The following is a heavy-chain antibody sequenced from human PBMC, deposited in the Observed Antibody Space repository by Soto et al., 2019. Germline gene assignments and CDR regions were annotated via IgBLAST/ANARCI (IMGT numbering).Heavy chain of an antibody. D-gene: IGHD4-17*01. CDR2: INHSGST. V-gene: IGHV4-34*01. CDR1: GGSFSGYY. J-gene: IGHJ4*02. CDR3: AKGTTVSDYDY. Sequence: SETLSLTCAVYGGSFSGYYWSWIRQPPGKGLEWIGEINHSGSTNYNPSLKSRVTISVDTSKNQFSLKLSSVTAADTAVYYCAKGTTVSDYDYWGQGTLVTVSS.